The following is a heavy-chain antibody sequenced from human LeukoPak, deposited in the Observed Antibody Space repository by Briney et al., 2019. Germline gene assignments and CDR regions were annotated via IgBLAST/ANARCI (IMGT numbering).Heavy chain of an antibody. V-gene: IGHV1-18*01. Sequence: ASVKVSCKASGYTFTGYGISWVRQAPGQGLEWMGWISAYNGNTNYAQKLQGRVTMTTDTSTSTAYMELRSLRSDDTAVYYCARDLCSGQSSTSCRADGYWYFDLWGRGTLVTVSS. CDR3: ARDLCSGQSSTSCRADGYWYFDL. CDR2: ISAYNGNT. D-gene: IGHD2-2*01. J-gene: IGHJ2*01. CDR1: GYTFTGYG.